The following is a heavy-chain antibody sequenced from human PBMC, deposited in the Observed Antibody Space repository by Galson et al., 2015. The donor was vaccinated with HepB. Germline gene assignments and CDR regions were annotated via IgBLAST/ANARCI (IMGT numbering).Heavy chain of an antibody. V-gene: IGHV3-23*01. CDR3: AKELFSLREYKVGEIVPSEQYGIDV. CDR1: GFSFFDYA. CDR2: ISDSGDTT. J-gene: IGHJ6*04. Sequence: SLRLSCATSGFSFFDYAMSWVRQAPGKGLEWVSVISDSGDTTNYADSVKGRFIISRDNSKNILYLQMNSLRDEDTAVYYCAKELFSLREYKVGEIVPSEQYGIDVWGQRDHGHRLL. D-gene: IGHD1/OR15-1a*01.